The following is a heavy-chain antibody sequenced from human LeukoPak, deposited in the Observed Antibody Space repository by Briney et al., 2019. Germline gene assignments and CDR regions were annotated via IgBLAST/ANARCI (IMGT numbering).Heavy chain of an antibody. Sequence: GASVKVSCKASGYTLTSYGICWVRQAPGQGLEWMGGIIPIFGTANYAQKFQGRVTITADESTSTAYMELSSLRSEDTAVYYCARYQLPPGIAAAGTGLDYWGQGTLVTVSS. CDR3: ARYQLPPGIAAAGTGLDY. CDR2: IIPIFGTA. J-gene: IGHJ4*02. D-gene: IGHD6-13*01. CDR1: GYTLTSYG. V-gene: IGHV1-69*13.